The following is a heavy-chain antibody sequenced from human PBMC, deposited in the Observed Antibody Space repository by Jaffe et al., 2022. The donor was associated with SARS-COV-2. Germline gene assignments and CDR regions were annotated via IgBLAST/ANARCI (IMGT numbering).Heavy chain of an antibody. Sequence: QVQLVQSGAEVKKPGASVKVSCKTSGYTFTSYAMHWVRQAPGQRLEWMGWINVGNGYTKYSEKFQGRVTITSDTSARTVYMELSSLRSEDTALYYCARGLDSSGYLCYFDNWGQGALVTVSS. D-gene: IGHD3-22*01. V-gene: IGHV1-3*01. CDR2: INVGNGYT. CDR1: GYTFTSYA. CDR3: ARGLDSSGYLCYFDN. J-gene: IGHJ4*02.